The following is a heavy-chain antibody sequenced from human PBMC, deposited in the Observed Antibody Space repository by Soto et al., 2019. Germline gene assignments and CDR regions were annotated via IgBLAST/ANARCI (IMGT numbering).Heavy chain of an antibody. CDR3: ARDYGDAFDI. CDR2: IIPIFGTA. Sequence: PGQGLEWMGGIIPIFGTANYAQKFQGRVTITADESTSTAYMELSSLRSEDTAVYYCARDYGDAFDIWGQGTMVTVSS. D-gene: IGHD4-17*01. V-gene: IGHV1-69*01. J-gene: IGHJ3*02.